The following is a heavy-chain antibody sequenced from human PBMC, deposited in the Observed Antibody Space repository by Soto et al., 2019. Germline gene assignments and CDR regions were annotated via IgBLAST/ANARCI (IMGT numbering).Heavy chain of an antibody. Sequence: TLSLTCTVTGDSINNRSYYWGWVRQPPGKGLEWIGSIYYSGSTYNNPSLKSRVSMSVDTSKNQFSLKLRSVTAADTALYYCARQRTSVVTQAYFDSWGQGSLVTVSS. V-gene: IGHV4-39*01. D-gene: IGHD2-21*02. CDR2: IYYSGST. CDR1: GDSINNRSYY. J-gene: IGHJ4*02. CDR3: ARQRTSVVTQAYFDS.